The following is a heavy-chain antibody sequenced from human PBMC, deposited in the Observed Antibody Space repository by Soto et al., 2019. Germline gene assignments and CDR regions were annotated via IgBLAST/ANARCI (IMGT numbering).Heavy chain of an antibody. V-gene: IGHV2-5*02. CDR2: IYWDDDK. CDR1: GFSLTTSGVG. CDR3: EHGVLRTVFRLVTTTAIYFDF. J-gene: IGHJ4*02. D-gene: IGHD3-3*01. Sequence: QITLNESGPTQVKPRQALTLTCTFSGFSLTTSGVGVDWIGQSPGKAPEWLALIYWDDDKSYSPALKSRHTITKDASKIQVVLTMADLDPADTATYYCEHGVLRTVFRLVTTTAIYFDFWGQVTPVAVSS.